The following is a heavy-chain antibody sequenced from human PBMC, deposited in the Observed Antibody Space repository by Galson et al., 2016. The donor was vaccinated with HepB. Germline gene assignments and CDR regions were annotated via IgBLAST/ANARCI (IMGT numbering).Heavy chain of an antibody. V-gene: IGHV3-23*01. D-gene: IGHD3-3*01. CDR3: SRDGVLLRLWSGPDQSPYYYGMDV. Sequence: SLRLSCAASGFTFSSYAMSWVRQAPGKGLEWVSAISGSGGSTYYADSVKGRFTISRDNSKNTLYLQMNSLRPEDTAVYYCSRDGVLLRLWSGPDQSPYYYGMDVWGQGTTVTVSS. CDR1: GFTFSSYA. CDR2: ISGSGGST. J-gene: IGHJ6*02.